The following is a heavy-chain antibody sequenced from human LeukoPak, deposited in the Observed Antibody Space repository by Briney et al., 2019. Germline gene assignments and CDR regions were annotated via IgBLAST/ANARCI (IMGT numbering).Heavy chain of an antibody. Sequence: SETLSLTCTVSGGSISSSSYYWGWIRQPPGKGLEWIGSIYYSGSTYYNPSLKSRVTISVDTSKNQFSLKLSSVTAADTAVYYCARDFGATTVVSYYFDYWGQGTLVTVSS. CDR1: GGSISSSSYY. CDR2: IYYSGST. CDR3: ARDFGATTVVSYYFDY. D-gene: IGHD2-21*01. V-gene: IGHV4-39*07. J-gene: IGHJ4*02.